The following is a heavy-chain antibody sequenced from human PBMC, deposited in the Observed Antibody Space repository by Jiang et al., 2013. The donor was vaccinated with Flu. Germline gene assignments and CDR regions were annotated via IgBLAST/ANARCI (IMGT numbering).Heavy chain of an antibody. D-gene: IGHD3-3*01. V-gene: IGHV1-69*04. J-gene: IGHJ3*02. CDR3: ARVDNDSSWADNAFDI. CDR1: GGTFSSYA. Sequence: GAEVKKPGSSVKVSCKASGGTFSSYAISWVRQAPGQGLEWMGRIIPILGIANYAQKFQGRVTITADKSTSTAYMELSSLRSEDTAVYYCARVDNDSSWADNAFDIWGQGTMVTVSS. CDR2: IIPILGIA.